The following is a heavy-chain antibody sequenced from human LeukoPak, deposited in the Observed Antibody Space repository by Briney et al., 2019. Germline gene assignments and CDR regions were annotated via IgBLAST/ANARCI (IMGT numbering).Heavy chain of an antibody. J-gene: IGHJ4*02. CDR3: ARDPGGGSGSYGWWECHFDY. Sequence: HAGGSLRLSCAASGFTFSSYVMSWVRQAPGKGLEWVSSISGSGGSTYYADSVKGRFTISRDNSKNTLYLQMNSLRAEDTAVYYCARDPGGGSGSYGWWECHFDYWGQGTLVTVSS. D-gene: IGHD3-10*01. V-gene: IGHV3-23*01. CDR1: GFTFSSYV. CDR2: ISGSGGST.